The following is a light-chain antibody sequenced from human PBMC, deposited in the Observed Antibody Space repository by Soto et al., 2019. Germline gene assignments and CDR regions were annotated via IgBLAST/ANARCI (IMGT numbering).Light chain of an antibody. Sequence: QSALTQPASVSGSPGQSITISCTGTSSDVGGYNYVSWYQQHPGKAPKLMIYEVSNRPSGVSNRFSGSKSGNTASLTISGLQAEDEADYYCSSYTRSSRVFGGGTKLTV. CDR1: SSDVGGYNY. J-gene: IGLJ3*02. CDR3: SSYTRSSRV. CDR2: EVS. V-gene: IGLV2-14*01.